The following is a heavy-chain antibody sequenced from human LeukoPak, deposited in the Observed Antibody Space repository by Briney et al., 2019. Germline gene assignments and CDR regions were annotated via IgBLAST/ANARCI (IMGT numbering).Heavy chain of an antibody. J-gene: IGHJ4*02. CDR2: ISGSGGST. CDR3: ARPITIFGVVDDDY. CDR1: GFTFSSYA. Sequence: PGGSLRLSCAASGFTFSSYAMSWVRQAPGKGLEWVSAISGSGGSTYYADSVKGRFTISRDNSKNTLYLQMNSLRAEDTAVYYCARPITIFGVVDDDYWGQGTLVTVSS. V-gene: IGHV3-23*01. D-gene: IGHD3-3*01.